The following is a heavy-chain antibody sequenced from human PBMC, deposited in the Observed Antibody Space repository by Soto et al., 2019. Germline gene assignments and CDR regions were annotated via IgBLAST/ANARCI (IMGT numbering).Heavy chain of an antibody. CDR1: GYTFTGYY. J-gene: IGHJ4*02. CDR3: ARDLETATAILNYFEY. CDR2: INPNSGGT. Sequence: GASVKVSCKASGYTFTGYYMHWVRQAPGQGLEWMGWINPNSGGTNYAQKFQGRVTMTRDTSISTAYMELSRLRSDDTAVYYCARDLETATAILNYFEYWGQGTLVSVSS. D-gene: IGHD2-2*02. V-gene: IGHV1-2*02.